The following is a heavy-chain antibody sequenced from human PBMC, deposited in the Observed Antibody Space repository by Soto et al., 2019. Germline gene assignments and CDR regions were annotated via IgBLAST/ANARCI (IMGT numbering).Heavy chain of an antibody. V-gene: IGHV4-59*08. CDR3: ARRYGSCFDY. D-gene: IGHD5-18*01. CDR2: IYYSGST. Sequence: QVQLQESGPGLVKPSETLSLTCTVSGGSISSYYWSWIRQPPGKGLEWIGYIYYSGSTNYNPSLKSRVTISVDTSKNQISLKLSSVTAADTAVYSCARRYGSCFDYWVQGTLVTVSS. J-gene: IGHJ4*02. CDR1: GGSISSYY.